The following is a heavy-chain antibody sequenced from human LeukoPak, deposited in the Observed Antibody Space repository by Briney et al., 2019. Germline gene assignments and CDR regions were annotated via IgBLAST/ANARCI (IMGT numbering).Heavy chain of an antibody. CDR3: AKRGDCSGTCTYDY. J-gene: IGHJ4*02. Sequence: GGSLRLSCAASGFTFSNYATHWVRQAPGKGLEWVSIVGGRGVKTYYADSVKGRFTISRDNSKNTVYLQMNSLRAEDTAVYYCAKRGDCSGTCTYDYWGQGTLVTVSS. V-gene: IGHV3-23*01. D-gene: IGHD2-2*01. CDR2: VGGRGVKT. CDR1: GFTFSNYA.